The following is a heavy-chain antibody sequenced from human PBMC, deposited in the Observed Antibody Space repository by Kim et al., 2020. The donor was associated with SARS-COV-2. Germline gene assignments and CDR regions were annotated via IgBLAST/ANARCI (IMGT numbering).Heavy chain of an antibody. Sequence: RPSFQGQVTISADKSISTAYLQWSSLKASDTTMYYCARLGGGSTVDAFDIWGQGTMVTVSS. J-gene: IGHJ3*02. CDR3: ARLGGGSTVDAFDI. V-gene: IGHV5-51*01. D-gene: IGHD3-16*01.